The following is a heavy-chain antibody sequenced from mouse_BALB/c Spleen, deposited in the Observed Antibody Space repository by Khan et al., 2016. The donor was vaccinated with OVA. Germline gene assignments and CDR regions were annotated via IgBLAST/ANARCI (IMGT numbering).Heavy chain of an antibody. Sequence: EVELVESGGGLVKPGGSLKLSCAASGFTFSDYYMYLVRQTPEKRLEWVATIRDGGTSTYYPDSVKGRFTISRDNAKNSLYLQMSSLKSDDTAIFFCVRAGYGAFAYWGQGTLVTVSA. CDR3: VRAGYGAFAY. CDR2: IRDGGTST. CDR1: GFTFSDYY. D-gene: IGHD1-1*02. V-gene: IGHV5-4*02. J-gene: IGHJ3*01.